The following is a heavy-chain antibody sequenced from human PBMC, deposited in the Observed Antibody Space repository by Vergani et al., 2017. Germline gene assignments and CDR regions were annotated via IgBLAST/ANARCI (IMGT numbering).Heavy chain of an antibody. Sequence: VQLVQSGAEVKKPGATVKISCKVSGYTFTDYYMHWLQQAPGKGLEWLGLVDPEDGETLYAEKFQGRVTITADTSTDTAYMELSSLRSEDTAGYYCATIYVSGSYYNPADYHYYGMDVWGQGTTVTVSS. CDR1: GYTFTDYY. CDR3: ATIYVSGSYYNPADYHYYGMDV. D-gene: IGHD3-10*01. CDR2: VDPEDGET. J-gene: IGHJ6*02. V-gene: IGHV1-69-2*01.